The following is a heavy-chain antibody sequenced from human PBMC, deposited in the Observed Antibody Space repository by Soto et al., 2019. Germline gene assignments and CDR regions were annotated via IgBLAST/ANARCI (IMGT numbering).Heavy chain of an antibody. CDR1: GFTFSSYG. J-gene: IGHJ6*03. Sequence: PGGSLRLSCAASGFTFSSYGMHWVRQAPGKGLEWVAVIWYDGSNKYYADSVKGRFTISRDNSKNTLYLQMNSLRAEDRALFYCGRERAHKECFYYAAGGGKETTFTPSS. D-gene: IGHD3-16*01. CDR2: IWYDGSNK. V-gene: IGHV3-33*01. CDR3: GRERAHKECFYYAAG.